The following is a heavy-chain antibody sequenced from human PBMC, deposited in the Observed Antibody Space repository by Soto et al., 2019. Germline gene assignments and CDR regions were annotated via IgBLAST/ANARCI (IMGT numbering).Heavy chain of an antibody. Sequence: SDTLSLTCTVSGGSISSSSYYWGWIRQPPGKGLEWIGSIYYSGSTYYNPSLKSRVTISVDTSKNQFSLKLSSVTAADTAVYYCARVARGSSYYYGMDVWGQGTTVTVSS. CDR1: GGSISSSSYY. CDR3: ARVARGSSYYYGMDV. CDR2: IYYSGST. J-gene: IGHJ6*02. V-gene: IGHV4-39*01. D-gene: IGHD3-10*01.